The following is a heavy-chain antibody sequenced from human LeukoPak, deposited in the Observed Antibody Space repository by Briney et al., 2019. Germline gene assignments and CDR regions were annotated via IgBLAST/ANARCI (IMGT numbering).Heavy chain of an antibody. CDR1: GYSFTSYW. CDR3: ARADYYGSGSYSNWFDP. Sequence: HGESLKISCKGSGYSFTSYWIGWVRQMPGKGLEWMGIIYPGDSDTRYSPSFQGQVTISADKSISTAYLQWSSLKASDTAMYYCARADYYGSGSYSNWFDPWGQGTLVTVSS. D-gene: IGHD3-10*01. V-gene: IGHV5-51*01. J-gene: IGHJ5*02. CDR2: IYPGDSDT.